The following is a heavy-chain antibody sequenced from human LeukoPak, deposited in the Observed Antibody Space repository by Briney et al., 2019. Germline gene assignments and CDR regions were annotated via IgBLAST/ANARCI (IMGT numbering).Heavy chain of an antibody. D-gene: IGHD2-2*01. J-gene: IGHJ4*02. CDR3: AKGSRVAEVLTFFDY. CDR1: GFTFSTYG. V-gene: IGHV3-30*18. Sequence: GGSLRLSCAASGFTFSTYGVYWVRQAPGKGLECVAVISSGGGNKYYADSVKGRFTISRDNSNNTLYLQMDSLKPEDTALYYCAKGSRVAEVLTFFDYWGQGTQVTVSS. CDR2: ISSGGGNK.